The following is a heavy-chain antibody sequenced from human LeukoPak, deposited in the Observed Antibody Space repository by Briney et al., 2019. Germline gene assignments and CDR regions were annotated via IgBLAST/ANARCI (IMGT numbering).Heavy chain of an antibody. CDR3: ASSPGYYYDSSGYYYGDY. Sequence: GGSLRLSCAASGFTFSSYSMNWVRQAPGKGLEWVSSISSSSSYIYYADSVKGRFTISRDNAKNSLYLQMNSLRAEDTAVYYCASSPGYYYDSSGYYYGDYWGQGTLVTVSS. CDR2: ISSSSSYI. D-gene: IGHD3-22*01. J-gene: IGHJ4*02. CDR1: GFTFSSYS. V-gene: IGHV3-21*01.